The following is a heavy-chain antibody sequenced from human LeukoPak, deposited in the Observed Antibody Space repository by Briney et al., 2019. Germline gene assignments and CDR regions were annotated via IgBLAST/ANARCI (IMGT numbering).Heavy chain of an antibody. CDR2: IYPADSDT. CDR3: ARQSSASDYGSSLDV. CDR1: AYMFANYW. Sequence: GESLKISCKGSAYMFANYWIGWVRQVPGKGLGGVGIIYPADSDTRYSPSFQGQVNMSVDKSTSTAFLHWSSLKVSDTAIYYCARQSSASDYGSSLDVWGQGTTVTVSS. D-gene: IGHD4-17*01. V-gene: IGHV5-51*01. J-gene: IGHJ6*02.